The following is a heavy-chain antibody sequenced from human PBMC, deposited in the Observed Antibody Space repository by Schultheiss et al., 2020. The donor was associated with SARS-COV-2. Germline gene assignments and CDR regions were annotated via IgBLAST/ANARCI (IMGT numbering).Heavy chain of an antibody. V-gene: IGHV4-4*07. CDR2: IYTSGST. CDR1: GGSISSYY. J-gene: IGHJ4*02. Sequence: GSLRLSCTVSGGSISSYYWSWIRQPAGKGLEWIGRIYTSGSTNYNPSLKSRVTMSVDTSKNQFSLKLSSVTAADTAVYYCARGQDDYVWDWGQGSLVTVSS. D-gene: IGHD3-16*01. CDR3: ARGQDDYVWD.